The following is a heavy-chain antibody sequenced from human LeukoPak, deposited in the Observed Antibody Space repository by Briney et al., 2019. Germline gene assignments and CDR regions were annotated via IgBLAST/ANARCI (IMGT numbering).Heavy chain of an antibody. J-gene: IGHJ5*02. Sequence: ASVKVSCKASGYTFTSYYMHWVRQAPGQGLEWMGIINPSGGSTSYAQKFQGRVTMTRDTSTSTVYMELSSLRSEDTAVYYCAGEGYYDSSGPTNWFDPWGQGTLVTVSS. CDR2: INPSGGST. CDR1: GYTFTSYY. CDR3: AGEGYYDSSGPTNWFDP. D-gene: IGHD3-22*01. V-gene: IGHV1-46*01.